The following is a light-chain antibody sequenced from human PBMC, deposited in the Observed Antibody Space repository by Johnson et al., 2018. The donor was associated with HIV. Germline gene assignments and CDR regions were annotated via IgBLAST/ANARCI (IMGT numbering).Light chain of an antibody. Sequence: QSVLTQPPSVSAAPGQKVTISCSGSSSNIASNYVSWYQQIPGTAPKLLIYDNNTRPSGIPDRFSGSKSGTSATLGITGLQTGAEAAYYCGTSGSSLRAGVYVFGTGTKVTVL. V-gene: IGLV1-51*01. J-gene: IGLJ1*01. CDR1: SSNIASNY. CDR3: GTSGSSLRAGVYV. CDR2: DNN.